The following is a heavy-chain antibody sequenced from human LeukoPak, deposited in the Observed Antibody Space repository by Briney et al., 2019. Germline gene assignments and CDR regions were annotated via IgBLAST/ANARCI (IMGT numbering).Heavy chain of an antibody. CDR3: ARYTYDDFGAGLDY. D-gene: IGHD3/OR15-3a*01. Sequence: SEALSLTCTVSGGSISSHYWSWLRQPPGKGLEWVGYIYGSGNNVYNASLKSRVALAIDTSRNQYSLSLTSMTAADTAVYDCARYTYDDFGAGLDYWGQGTLVTVSS. CDR2: IYGSGNN. CDR1: GGSISSHY. J-gene: IGHJ4*02. V-gene: IGHV4-59*11.